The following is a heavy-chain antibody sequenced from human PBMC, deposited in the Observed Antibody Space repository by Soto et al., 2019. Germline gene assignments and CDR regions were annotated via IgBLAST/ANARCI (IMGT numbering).Heavy chain of an antibody. CDR1: GFTFSSDA. CDR2: ISNGGTST. Sequence: EVQLLESGGGLVQPGGSLRVSCAASGFTFSSDAMSWFRQTPGKGLEWVSTISNGGTSTYYAASVKGRFTISRDISMNTLYLQMNSLRVEDTAVYYCAKRGDSTSWYWFDPWGQGTLVTVSS. CDR3: AKRGDSTSWYWFDP. J-gene: IGHJ5*02. D-gene: IGHD6-13*01. V-gene: IGHV3-23*01.